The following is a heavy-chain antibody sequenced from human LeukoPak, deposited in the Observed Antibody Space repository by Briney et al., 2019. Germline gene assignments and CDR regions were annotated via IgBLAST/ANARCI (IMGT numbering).Heavy chain of an antibody. CDR2: IYYSGST. J-gene: IGHJ6*02. V-gene: IGHV4-30-4*01. D-gene: IGHD2-2*01. CDR3: ARDPSVVVVPIRGGGGGMDV. CDR1: GGSISSGDYY. Sequence: SQTLSLTCTVSGGSISSGDYYWSWIRQPPGKGLEWIGYIYYSGSTYYNPSLKSRVTISVDTSKNQFSLKLSSVTAADTAVYYCARDPSVVVVPIRGGGGGMDVWGQRTTVTVSS.